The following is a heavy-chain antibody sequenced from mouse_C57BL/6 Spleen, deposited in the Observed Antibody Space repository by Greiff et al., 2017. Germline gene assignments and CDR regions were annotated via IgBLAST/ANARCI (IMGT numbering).Heavy chain of an antibody. V-gene: IGHV6-3*01. J-gene: IGHJ2*01. D-gene: IGHD1-1*01. CDR2: IRLKSDNYAT. CDR1: GFTFSNYW. CDR3: TDYSHFDY. Sequence: EVKLMESGGGLVQPGGSMKLSCVASGFTFSNYWMNWVRQSPEKGLEWVAQIRLKSDNYATHYAESVKGRFTISRDDSKSSVYLQMNNLRAEDTGIYYCTDYSHFDYWGQGTTLTVSS.